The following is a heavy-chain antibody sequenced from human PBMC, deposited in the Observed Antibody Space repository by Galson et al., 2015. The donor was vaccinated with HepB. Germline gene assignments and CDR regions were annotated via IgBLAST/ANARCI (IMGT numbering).Heavy chain of an antibody. J-gene: IGHJ4*02. CDR1: GFTFSSYG. CDR3: AKVLAGQPDDAIEY. V-gene: IGHV3-30*18. CDR2: ISYHGSDR. Sequence: SLRLSCAASGFTFSSYGMHWVRRAPGKGLEWVAFISYHGSDRNYADSVKGRFTISRDNSKNRMYLQLNSLRLEDTAVYFCAKVLAGQPDDAIEYWGQGTLVTVSS.